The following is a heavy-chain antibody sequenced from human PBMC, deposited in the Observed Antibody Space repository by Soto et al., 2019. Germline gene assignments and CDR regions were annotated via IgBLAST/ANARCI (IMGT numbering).Heavy chain of an antibody. CDR2: ISGSGDST. CDR3: AKYAGIVVVVATVSAPLDY. J-gene: IGHJ4*02. V-gene: IGHV3-23*01. D-gene: IGHD2-15*01. CDR1: GFSFSNYA. Sequence: EVQLLESGGGLVQPGGSLRLSCAASGFSFSNYAMTWVRQAPGKGLEWVSAISGSGDSTYYADSVKGRFTISRDNSKNTLYLQANSLRAEDTAVYYCAKYAGIVVVVATVSAPLDYWGQGTLVTVSS.